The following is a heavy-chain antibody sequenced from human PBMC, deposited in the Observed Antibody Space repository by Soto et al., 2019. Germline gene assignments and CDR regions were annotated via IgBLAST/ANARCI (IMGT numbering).Heavy chain of an antibody. CDR2: ISGSGGTT. CDR3: AKDLSYFYGSGGYYNERGFDY. V-gene: IGHV3-23*01. J-gene: IGHJ4*02. D-gene: IGHD3-10*01. Sequence: PGGSLRLSCAASGFTFRNYAMSWSRQAPGKGLEWVSAISGSGGTTHYADSVKGRFTISRDNSKNTLYLKVNSLRAEDTAVYYCAKDLSYFYGSGGYYNERGFDYWGQGTLVTSP. CDR1: GFTFRNYA.